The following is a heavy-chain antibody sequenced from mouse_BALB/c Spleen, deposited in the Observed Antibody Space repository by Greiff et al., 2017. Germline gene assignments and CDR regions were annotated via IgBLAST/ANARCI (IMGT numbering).Heavy chain of an antibody. Sequence: EVHLVESGPGLVKPSQSLSLTCSVTGYSITSGYYWNWIRQFPGNKLEWMGYISYDGSNNYNPSLKNRISITRDTSKNQFFLKLNSVTTEDTATYYCARKGYDAMDYWGQGTSVTVSS. CDR3: ARKGYDAMDY. CDR1: GYSITSGYY. J-gene: IGHJ4*01. CDR2: ISYDGSN. V-gene: IGHV3-6*02.